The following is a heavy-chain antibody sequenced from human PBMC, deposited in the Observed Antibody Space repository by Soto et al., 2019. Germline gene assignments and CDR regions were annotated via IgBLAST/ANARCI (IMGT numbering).Heavy chain of an antibody. CDR3: AKDVGDGYNPFDY. CDR2: IKQDGSEK. V-gene: IGHV3-7*01. D-gene: IGHD5-12*01. CDR1: GFTFSNYW. J-gene: IGHJ4*02. Sequence: PGGSLRLSCAASGFTFSNYWMSWVRQAPGKGLEWVANIKQDGSEKYYADSVKGRFTISRDNSKNTLYLQMNSLRAEDTAVYYCAKDVGDGYNPFDYWGQGTLVTVSS.